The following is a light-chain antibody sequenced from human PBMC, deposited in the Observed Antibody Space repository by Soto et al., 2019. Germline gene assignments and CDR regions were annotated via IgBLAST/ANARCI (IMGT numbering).Light chain of an antibody. CDR2: GAS. Sequence: EIVMAQSPATLSVSPGERATLSCRASQSVSSNLAWYQQKPGQAPRLLIYGASTRATGIPARFSGSGSGTEFTLTISSLQSEDFAVYYCQQDNHSPPWTFGQGTKVDIK. CDR1: QSVSSN. J-gene: IGKJ1*01. V-gene: IGKV3-15*01. CDR3: QQDNHSPPWT.